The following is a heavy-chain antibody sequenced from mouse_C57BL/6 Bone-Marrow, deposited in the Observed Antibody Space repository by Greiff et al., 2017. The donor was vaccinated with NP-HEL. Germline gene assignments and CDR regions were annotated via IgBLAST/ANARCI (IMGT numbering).Heavy chain of an antibody. CDR1: GFTFSDYG. CDR3: ANDGYYAGWFAY. Sequence: EVQVVESGGGLVKPGGSLKLSCAASGFTFSDYGMHWVRQAPEKGLEWVAYISSGSSTIYYADTVKGRFTISRDNAKNTLFLQMTSLRSEDTAMYYCANDGYYAGWFAYWGQGTLVTVSA. D-gene: IGHD2-3*01. CDR2: ISSGSSTI. J-gene: IGHJ3*01. V-gene: IGHV5-17*01.